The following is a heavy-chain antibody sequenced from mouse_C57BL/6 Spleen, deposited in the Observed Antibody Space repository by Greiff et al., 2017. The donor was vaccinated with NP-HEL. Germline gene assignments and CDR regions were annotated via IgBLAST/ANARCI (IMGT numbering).Heavy chain of an antibody. CDR2: ISSGGDYI. J-gene: IGHJ1*03. CDR3: TREGYYGSSLYWYFDV. V-gene: IGHV5-9-1*02. D-gene: IGHD1-1*01. CDR1: GFTFSSYA. Sequence: EVQLVESGEGLVKPGGSLKLSCAASGFTFSSYAMSWVRQTPEKRLEWVAYISSGGDYIYYADTVKGRFTISRDNARNTLYLQMSSLKSEDTAMYYCTREGYYGSSLYWYFDVWGTGTTVTVSS.